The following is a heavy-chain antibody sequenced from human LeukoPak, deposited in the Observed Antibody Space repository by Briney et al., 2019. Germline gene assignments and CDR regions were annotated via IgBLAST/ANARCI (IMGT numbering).Heavy chain of an antibody. D-gene: IGHD6-13*01. CDR3: ARGGRASSSWYGY. CDR2: ISYSGST. CDR1: GGSISNYY. V-gene: IGHV4-59*01. Sequence: SETLSLTCTVSGGSISNYYWSWIRQPPGKGLEWIGYISYSGSTNYNPSLKSRVTISVDTSKNQFSLKLSSVTAADTAVYYCARGGRASSSWYGYWGQGTLVTVSS. J-gene: IGHJ4*02.